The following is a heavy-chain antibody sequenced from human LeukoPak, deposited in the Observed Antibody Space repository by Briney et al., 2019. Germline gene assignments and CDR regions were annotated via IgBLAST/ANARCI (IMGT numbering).Heavy chain of an antibody. CDR2: ISSSGGST. V-gene: IGHV3-23*01. J-gene: IGHJ4*02. Sequence: PGGSLRLSCAASGFTFSSYAMSWVRQAPGKGLERVSAISSSGGSTYYADSVKGRFTISRDNSKNTLYLQMNSLRAEDTAVYYCAKVWDTYYYDSSGSFDYRGQGTLVTVSS. CDR3: AKVWDTYYYDSSGSFDY. D-gene: IGHD3-22*01. CDR1: GFTFSSYA.